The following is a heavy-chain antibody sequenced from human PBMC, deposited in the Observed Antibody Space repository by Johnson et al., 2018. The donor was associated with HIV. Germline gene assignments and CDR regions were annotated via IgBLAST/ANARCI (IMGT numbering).Heavy chain of an antibody. CDR3: ARTSSGSRNALDI. CDR2: ISSSGTTM. Sequence: QVQLVESGGGVVQPGRSLRLSCAASGFTFSDYYMNWIRQAPGKGLEWVSYISSSGTTMYYSDSVKGRFTISRDNANNSLHLQMNRLRAEDPAVYYCARTSSGSRNALDIWGLGTMVTVSS. J-gene: IGHJ3*02. V-gene: IGHV3-11*04. CDR1: GFTFSDYY. D-gene: IGHD3-10*01.